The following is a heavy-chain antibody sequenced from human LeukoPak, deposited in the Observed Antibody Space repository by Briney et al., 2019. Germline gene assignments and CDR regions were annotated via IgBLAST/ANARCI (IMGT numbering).Heavy chain of an antibody. J-gene: IGHJ4*02. CDR2: TYYSSKWYN. Sequence: QPLSLTCAISGARFSSDSSAWNWFRQSPSRGLEWLGRTYYSSKWYNDYAVSVKSRITINPDTSKNQFSLQLNSLIPEDTAVYYCARRRYYRYSGYFDYWGQGTPVTVSS. V-gene: IGHV6-1*01. CDR1: GARFSSDSSA. D-gene: IGHD3-22*01. CDR3: ARRRYYRYSGYFDY.